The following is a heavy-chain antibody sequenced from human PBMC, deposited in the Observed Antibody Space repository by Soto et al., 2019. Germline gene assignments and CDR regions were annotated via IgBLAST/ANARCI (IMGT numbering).Heavy chain of an antibody. V-gene: IGHV4-59*01. D-gene: IGHD3-16*01. Sequence: QVQLQESGPGLVKPSETLSLTCTVSGGSISSYYWSWIRQPPGKGLEWIGYIYYSGSTNYNPPLKSRVTISVDTSKNQFSLKLSSVTAADTAVYYCARTPNYGGGWFDPWGQGTLVTVSS. CDR1: GGSISSYY. CDR3: ARTPNYGGGWFDP. J-gene: IGHJ5*02. CDR2: IYYSGST.